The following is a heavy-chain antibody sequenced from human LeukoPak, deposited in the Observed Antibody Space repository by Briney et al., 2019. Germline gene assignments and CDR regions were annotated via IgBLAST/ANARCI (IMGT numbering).Heavy chain of an antibody. CDR2: ISSTGSPI. CDR3: ARPAGSSWYYFGY. V-gene: IGHV3-48*03. CDR1: GFSLSSYE. Sequence: PGGSLRLSCAASGFSLSSYEMNWVRQAPGKGPEWVAYISSTGSPIKYADSVKGRFTISRDSAKNSLFLQMNSLRAEDTAVYNCARPAGSSWYYFGYWGRGAWSSSPQ. J-gene: IGHJ4*02. D-gene: IGHD6-13*01.